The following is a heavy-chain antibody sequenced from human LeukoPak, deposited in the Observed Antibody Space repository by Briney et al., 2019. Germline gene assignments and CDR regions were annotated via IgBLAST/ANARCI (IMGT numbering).Heavy chain of an antibody. CDR2: IYPGGSDT. D-gene: IGHD3-3*01. CDR3: ARIDDFWSATDGFDI. V-gene: IGHV5-51*01. J-gene: IGHJ3*02. CDR1: GYSFITYW. Sequence: GESLKISCKGSGYSFITYWIGWVRQMPGKGLEWMGIIYPGGSDTRYSPSFQGQVTISVDKSISTAYLQWSSLKASDTAMYYCARIDDFWSATDGFDIWGQGTMVTVSS.